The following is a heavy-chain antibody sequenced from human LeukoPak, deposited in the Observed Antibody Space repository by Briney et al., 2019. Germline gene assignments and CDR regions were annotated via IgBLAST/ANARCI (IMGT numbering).Heavy chain of an antibody. D-gene: IGHD6-13*01. Sequence: GASVKVSCKASGNTFTNYYVHWVRQAPGQGLEWMGIINPSGGSTTYAQKFQGRVNMTRDTSTNTVYMELGSLRSEDTAVYYCARVAAAGFAYDKFDPWGQGTLVTVSS. CDR3: ARVAAAGFAYDKFDP. J-gene: IGHJ5*02. CDR2: INPSGGST. CDR1: GNTFTNYY. V-gene: IGHV1-46*01.